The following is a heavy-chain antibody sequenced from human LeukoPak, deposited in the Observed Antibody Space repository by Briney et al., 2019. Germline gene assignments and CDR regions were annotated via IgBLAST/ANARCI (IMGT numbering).Heavy chain of an antibody. Sequence: ASVKVSCKASGYTFTGHYMHWVRQAPGQGLEWMGWINPNSGGTNYAQKFQGRVTMTRGTSISTAYMELSRLRSDDTAVYYCARTRVVQGGVFDYWGQGTLVTVSS. CDR1: GYTFTGHY. CDR2: INPNSGGT. CDR3: ARTRVVQGGVFDY. V-gene: IGHV1-2*02. J-gene: IGHJ4*02. D-gene: IGHD2-15*01.